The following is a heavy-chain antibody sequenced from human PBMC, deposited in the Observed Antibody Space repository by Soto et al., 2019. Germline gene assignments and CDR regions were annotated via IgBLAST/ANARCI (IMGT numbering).Heavy chain of an antibody. J-gene: IGHJ5*02. Sequence: SETLSLTCAVYGGSFSGYYWSWIRQPPGKGLEWIGEINHSGSTNYNPSLKSRVTISVDTSKNQFSLKLSSVTAADTAVYYCARSSSRYFDWFQHRHSLGWFDPWGQGTLVTVSS. D-gene: IGHD3-9*01. V-gene: IGHV4-34*01. CDR3: ARSSSRYFDWFQHRHSLGWFDP. CDR2: INHSGST. CDR1: GGSFSGYY.